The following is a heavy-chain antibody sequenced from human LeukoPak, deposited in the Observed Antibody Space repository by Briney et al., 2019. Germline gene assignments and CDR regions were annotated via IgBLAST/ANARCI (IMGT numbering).Heavy chain of an antibody. CDR1: GGSISSYY. D-gene: IGHD5-24*01. Sequence: SETLSLTCTVSGGSISSYYWSWIRQPPGKGLERIGYIYYSGSTKYNPSLKSRVSISVDTSKNQFSLKLSSVTAADTAVYYCARGAGAGYNLQPFDYWGQGTLVTVSS. V-gene: IGHV4-59*08. CDR3: ARGAGAGYNLQPFDY. CDR2: IYYSGST. J-gene: IGHJ4*02.